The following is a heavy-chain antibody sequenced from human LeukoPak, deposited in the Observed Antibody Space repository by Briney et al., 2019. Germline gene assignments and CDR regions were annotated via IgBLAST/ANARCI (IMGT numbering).Heavy chain of an antibody. CDR1: GFTFSSYN. J-gene: IGHJ4*02. Sequence: GGSLRLSCAASGFTFSSYNMHWVRQARGKGLEWVAVISKDGSNKYFADSVKGRFTISRDNSKNTVYVEMNSLRGEDTAVYYCARRPPAVASLDYWGQGTLVTVSS. CDR2: ISKDGSNK. CDR3: ARRPPAVASLDY. D-gene: IGHD6-19*01. V-gene: IGHV3-30*03.